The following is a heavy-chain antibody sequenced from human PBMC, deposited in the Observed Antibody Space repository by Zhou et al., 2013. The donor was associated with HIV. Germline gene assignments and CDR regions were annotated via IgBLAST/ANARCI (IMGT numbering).Heavy chain of an antibody. CDR3: ARDSRRRDVLIGY. Sequence: QVQLVQSGAEVKKPGASVKVSCKTSGYTFTGYYMHWVRQAPGQGLEWMGWFNPNSGGTNLPQKFQGRVTMTTDTSTNTAYMELRDLTSDDTAVYFCARDSRRRDVLIGYWGQGSLVIVSS. CDR2: FNPNSGGT. V-gene: IGHV1-2*02. CDR1: GYTFTGYY. J-gene: IGHJ4*02.